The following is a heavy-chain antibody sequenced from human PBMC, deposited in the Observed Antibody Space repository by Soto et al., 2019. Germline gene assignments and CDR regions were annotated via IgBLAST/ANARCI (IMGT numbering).Heavy chain of an antibody. J-gene: IGHJ3*02. V-gene: IGHV3-48*03. CDR2: ISSSGSTK. Sequence: PGGSLRLSCAASGFTFSSFEMNWVRQAPGKGLECVSYISSSGSTKYYADSVEGRFTISRDNAKNSLFLQMNSLRAEDTAVYYCAREGPADGLDIWGQGTMVTVSS. CDR3: AREGPADGLDI. CDR1: GFTFSSFE.